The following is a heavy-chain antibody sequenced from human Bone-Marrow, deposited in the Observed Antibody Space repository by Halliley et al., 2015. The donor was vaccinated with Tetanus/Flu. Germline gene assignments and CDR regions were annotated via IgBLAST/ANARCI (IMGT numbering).Heavy chain of an antibody. V-gene: IGHV6-1*01. CDR1: GDSVSSNSAA. D-gene: IGHD1-26*01. J-gene: IGHJ5*02. Sequence: LVKPTQTLSLTCAISGDSVSSNSAAWNWIRQSPSRGLEWLGRTYYRSKWYNDYAVSVKSRITINPDTSKNQISLQLNSVTPEDTAVYYCTRRNSGSRGPWFHPWGQGPLVTVSS. CDR3: TRRNSGSRGPWFHP. CDR2: TYYRSKWYN.